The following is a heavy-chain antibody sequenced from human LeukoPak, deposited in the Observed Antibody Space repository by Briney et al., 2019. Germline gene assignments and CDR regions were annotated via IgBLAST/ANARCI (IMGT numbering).Heavy chain of an antibody. CDR3: AGGYAFDV. CDR1: GDSVANSDNA. CDR2: RYYRSQWRG. J-gene: IGHJ3*01. V-gene: IGHV6-1*01. Sequence: QTLTLTCAISGDSVANSDNAWNWNTQSPSIDLEWLGSRYYRSQWRGDYARSVISRISDDTDTSKSHLSIHLRSVTPDDTAIYYCAGGYAFDVWSQGTMVSVSS.